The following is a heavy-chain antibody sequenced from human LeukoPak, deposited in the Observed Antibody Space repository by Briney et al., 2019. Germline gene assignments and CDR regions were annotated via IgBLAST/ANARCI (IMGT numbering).Heavy chain of an antibody. J-gene: IGHJ4*02. CDR2: FDPERGET. D-gene: IGHD1-26*01. V-gene: IGHV1-24*01. CDR1: GHSLTKFS. CDR3: ATGSIVYDC. Sequence: ASVKVSYKVSGHSLTKFSMEWVRQAPGKGLEWMGGFDPERGETIHAQKFQGRFTMTEDTSTDTAYMELNSLTSEDTAVYYCATGSIVYDCWGQGTLVTVSS.